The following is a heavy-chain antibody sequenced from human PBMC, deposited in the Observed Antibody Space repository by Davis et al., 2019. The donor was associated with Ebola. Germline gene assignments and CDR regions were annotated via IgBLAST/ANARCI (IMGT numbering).Heavy chain of an antibody. Sequence: GGSLRLSCAASGFTFSSYWMSWVRQAPGKGLEWVANIKQDGSEKYYVDSVKGRFTISRDNAKNSLYLQMNSLRAEDTAVYYCTRRYYYDSSGYYYSDYWGQGTLVTVSS. CDR3: TRRYYYDSSGYYYSDY. J-gene: IGHJ4*02. CDR2: IKQDGSEK. D-gene: IGHD3-22*01. CDR1: GFTFSSYW. V-gene: IGHV3-7*03.